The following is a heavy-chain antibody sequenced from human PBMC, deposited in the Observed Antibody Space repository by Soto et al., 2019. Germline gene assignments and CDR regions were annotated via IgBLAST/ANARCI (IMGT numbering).Heavy chain of an antibody. V-gene: IGHV1-2*02. Sequence: QVQLVQSGAAGKKPGASVKVSCKASGYTFTGYYMHWVRQAPGQGLGWMGWINPNSGGTNYAQQFQGRVTMTRDTSSSTAYMELSRLRSDDTAVYYCARSSSSAQGWFDPWGQGTLVAVSS. CDR3: ARSSSSAQGWFDP. CDR1: GYTFTGYY. D-gene: IGHD6-25*01. J-gene: IGHJ5*02. CDR2: INPNSGGT.